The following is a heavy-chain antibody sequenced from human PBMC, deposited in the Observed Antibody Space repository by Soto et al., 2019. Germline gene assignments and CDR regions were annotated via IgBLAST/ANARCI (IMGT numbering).Heavy chain of an antibody. Sequence: SETLSLTCAVYGGSFSGYYWSWIRQPPGKGLEWIGYIYHSGSTYYNPSLKSRVTISVDRSKNQFSLKLSSVTAADTAVYYCARGPPHVWGQGTLVTVSS. D-gene: IGHD3-16*01. CDR1: GGSFSGYY. V-gene: IGHV4-34*01. CDR3: ARGPPHV. J-gene: IGHJ4*02. CDR2: IYHSGST.